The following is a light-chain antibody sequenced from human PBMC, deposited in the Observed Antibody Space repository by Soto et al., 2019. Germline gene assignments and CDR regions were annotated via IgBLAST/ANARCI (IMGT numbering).Light chain of an antibody. V-gene: IGKV3-20*01. Sequence: EIVLTQSPGTLSLSPGERATLSCRASQSVSSSYLAWYQQKPGQAPRLLISGASSRATGIPDRFSGSGSGTDFTLTISRLEPEDFAVYYCQQYGSSTIFTFGPGTKVDIK. CDR2: GAS. J-gene: IGKJ3*01. CDR3: QQYGSSTIFT. CDR1: QSVSSSY.